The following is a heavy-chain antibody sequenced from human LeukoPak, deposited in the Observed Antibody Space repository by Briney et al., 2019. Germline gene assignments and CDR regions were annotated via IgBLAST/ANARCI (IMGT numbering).Heavy chain of an antibody. CDR2: IKQDGSEK. V-gene: IGHV3-7*01. Sequence: GGSLRLSCAASGFTFSSYWMSWVRQAPGKGLEWVANIKQDGSEKYYVDSVKGRFTISRDNAKNSLYPQMNSLRAEDTAVYYCARDGEYYDFWSGYSVDYWGQGTLVTVSS. CDR3: ARDGEYYDFWSGYSVDY. CDR1: GFTFSSYW. J-gene: IGHJ4*02. D-gene: IGHD3-3*01.